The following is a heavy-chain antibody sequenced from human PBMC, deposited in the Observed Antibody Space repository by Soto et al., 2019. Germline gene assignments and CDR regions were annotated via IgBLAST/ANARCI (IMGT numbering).Heavy chain of an antibody. CDR3: ARHRTDYDILTGYYIGYFDP. Sequence: SETLSLTCTVSGGSIGGYCWSWIRQPPGKGLDWIGYIYYSGSTNYNPSLKSRVTISVDTSKNQFSLKLSSATAADTAVYYCARHRTDYDILTGYYIGYFDPWGQGTLVTVSS. J-gene: IGHJ5*02. CDR2: IYYSGST. V-gene: IGHV4-59*08. D-gene: IGHD3-9*01. CDR1: GGSIGGYC.